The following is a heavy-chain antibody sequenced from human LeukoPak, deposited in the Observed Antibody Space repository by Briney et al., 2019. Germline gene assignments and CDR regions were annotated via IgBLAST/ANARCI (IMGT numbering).Heavy chain of an antibody. V-gene: IGHV3-48*01. CDR3: ARDGWFGDYNWFDP. Sequence: GGSLRLSCAASGFTFSSYSMNWVRQAPGRGLEWISYISSASNTIYYADSVKGRFTISRDNAKNSVYLQMNSLRAEDTAMYYCARDGWFGDYNWFDPWGQGTLVTVSS. D-gene: IGHD3-10*01. CDR2: ISSASNTI. CDR1: GFTFSSYS. J-gene: IGHJ5*02.